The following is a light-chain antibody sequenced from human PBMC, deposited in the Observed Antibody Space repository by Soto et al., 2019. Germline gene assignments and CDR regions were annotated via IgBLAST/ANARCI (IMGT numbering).Light chain of an antibody. CDR1: QSVSTR. CDR2: GAS. V-gene: IGKV3-20*01. Sequence: EIVLTQSPGTLSLSPGVRATLSCRASQSVSTRLAWYQHKPGQAPRLLISGASSRASGVPVRFSGSGSGTDFTLTISRLEPEDFALYYCQQYGGSPVTFGLGTRLEIK. J-gene: IGKJ5*01. CDR3: QQYGGSPVT.